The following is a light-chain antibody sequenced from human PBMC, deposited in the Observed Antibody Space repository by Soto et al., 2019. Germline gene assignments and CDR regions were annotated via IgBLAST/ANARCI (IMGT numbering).Light chain of an antibody. Sequence: QSALTQPRSVSGSPGQSVTISCTGTSSDVGGYNYVSWYQHHTGKAPKLMISDVSKRPSGVPDRFSGSKSGNTASLTISGLQAEDEADYYCCSYAGSYTWVFGGGTKLTVL. CDR1: SSDVGGYNY. CDR3: CSYAGSYTWV. J-gene: IGLJ3*02. V-gene: IGLV2-11*01. CDR2: DVS.